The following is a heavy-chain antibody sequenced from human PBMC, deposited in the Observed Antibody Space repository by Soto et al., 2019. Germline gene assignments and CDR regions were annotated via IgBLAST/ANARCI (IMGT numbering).Heavy chain of an antibody. D-gene: IGHD2-2*01. CDR2: ISGYNGNT. Sequence: ASVKVFCKASGYIFINYGITWVRQAPGQGLEWMGWISGYNGNTKYADKLQGRVTMTTDTSTTTAYMELRSLRSDDTAVYYCARDEVPAANWLDRWGQGTLVTVSS. CDR1: GYIFINYG. CDR3: ARDEVPAANWLDR. V-gene: IGHV1-18*01. J-gene: IGHJ5*02.